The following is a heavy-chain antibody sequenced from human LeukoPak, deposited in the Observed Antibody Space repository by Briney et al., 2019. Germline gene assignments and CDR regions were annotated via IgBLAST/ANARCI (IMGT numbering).Heavy chain of an antibody. J-gene: IGHJ4*02. D-gene: IGHD6-19*01. CDR2: IWYDGSNK. CDR3: ARAVAGNYYFDY. Sequence: PGRSLRLSCAASGFTFSSYAMHWVRQAPGKGLEWVAVIWYDGSNKYYADSVKGRFTISRDNSKNTLYLQMNSLRAEDTAVYYCARAVAGNYYFDYWGQGTMVTVSS. CDR1: GFTFSSYA. V-gene: IGHV3-33*08.